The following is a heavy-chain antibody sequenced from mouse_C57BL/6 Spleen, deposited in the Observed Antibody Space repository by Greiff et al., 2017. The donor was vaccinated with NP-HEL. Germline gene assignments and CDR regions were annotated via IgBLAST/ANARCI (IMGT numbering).Heavy chain of an antibody. CDR1: GYTFTSYW. V-gene: IGHV1-55*01. CDR3: AREIWDYGSRYYYAMDY. Sequence: QVQLQQPGAELVKPGASVKMSCKASGYTFTSYWITWVKQRPGQGLEWIGDIYPGSGSTNYNEKFKSKATLTVDTSSSTAYMQLSSLTSEDSAVYYCAREIWDYGSRYYYAMDYWGQGTSVTVSS. CDR2: IYPGSGST. J-gene: IGHJ4*01. D-gene: IGHD1-1*01.